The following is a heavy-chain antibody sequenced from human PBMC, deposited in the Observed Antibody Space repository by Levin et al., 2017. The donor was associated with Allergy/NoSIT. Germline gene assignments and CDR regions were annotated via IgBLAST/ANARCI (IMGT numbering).Heavy chain of an antibody. J-gene: IGHJ3*02. CDR3: ARVGDRYDAFDI. CDR1: GASISSGGHY. D-gene: IGHD3-16*01. V-gene: IGHV4-31*11. CDR2: IYHTGTT. Sequence: SSETLSLTCAVTGASISSGGHYWTWIRQHPGKGLEWIGHIYHTGTTYLNPSLESRVAVSVDTSENQISLKLSSVTAADTAVYYCARVGDRYDAFDIWGQGTAVSVSS.